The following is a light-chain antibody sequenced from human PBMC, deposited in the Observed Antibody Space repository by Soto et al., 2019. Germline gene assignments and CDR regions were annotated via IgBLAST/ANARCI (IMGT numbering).Light chain of an antibody. CDR3: QQYNNWPIT. J-gene: IGKJ5*01. CDR1: QNIISN. Sequence: EVVMRQSPATMSGSPGERANHSCRASQNIISNLAWYQQKPGQAPRLLIYGASTRATGIPARFSGSGSGTEFTLTISSLRSEDVEVYCCQQYNNWPITFGQGTRLEIK. CDR2: GAS. V-gene: IGKV3-15*01.